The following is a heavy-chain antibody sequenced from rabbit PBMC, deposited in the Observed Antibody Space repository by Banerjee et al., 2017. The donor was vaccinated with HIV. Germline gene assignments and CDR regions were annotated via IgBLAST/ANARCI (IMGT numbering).Heavy chain of an antibody. CDR1: GFSFSDKAV. CDR2: INAVTGKA. V-gene: IGHV1S45*01. Sequence: QEQLVESGGGLVKPEGSLTLTCTASGFSFSDKAVMCWVRQAPGRGLEWIACINAVTGKAVYASWAKGRYTFSKTSSNTVTLQMTSLTAADTATYFCARAIVPWLGLTRLDLWGQGTLVTVS. J-gene: IGHJ3*01. CDR3: ARAIVPWLGLTRLDL. D-gene: IGHD4-1*01.